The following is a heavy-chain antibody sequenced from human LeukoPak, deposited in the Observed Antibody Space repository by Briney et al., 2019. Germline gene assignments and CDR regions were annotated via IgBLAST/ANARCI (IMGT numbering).Heavy chain of an antibody. V-gene: IGHV3-23*01. CDR2: ISGSGGST. D-gene: IGHD5-12*01. CDR3: AKDRSSGYDFGY. J-gene: IGHJ4*02. Sequence: GGSLRLSCAASGFTFSSYAMSWVRQAPGKGLEWVSAISGSGGSTYYADSVKGRFTISRDNSKNTLYLQMNSLRAEDTAVYYYAKDRSSGYDFGYWGQGTLVTVSS. CDR1: GFTFSSYA.